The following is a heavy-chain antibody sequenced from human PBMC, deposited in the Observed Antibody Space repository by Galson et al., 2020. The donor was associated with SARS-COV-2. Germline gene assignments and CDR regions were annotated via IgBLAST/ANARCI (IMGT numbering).Heavy chain of an antibody. D-gene: IGHD3-10*01. Sequence: SETLSLTCTVSGGSISSGDYYWGWIRQPPGQGLEWVGYISNSGTVRYTPSLTSRVTILLDTSKNQLSLKLTSVTAADTAVYYCARDRSLGSYSNWFDPWGQGTLVTVSS. CDR3: ARDRSLGSYSNWFDP. V-gene: IGHV4-30-4*01. CDR1: GGSISSGDYY. J-gene: IGHJ5*02. CDR2: ISNSGTV.